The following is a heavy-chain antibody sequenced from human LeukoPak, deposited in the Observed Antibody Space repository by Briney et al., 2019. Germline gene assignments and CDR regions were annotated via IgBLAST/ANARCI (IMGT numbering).Heavy chain of an antibody. CDR3: ARESGISGWSEVYNWFDP. CDR2: IYTSGST. V-gene: IGHV4-4*07. CDR1: GSSISSYY. Sequence: PSETLSLTCTVSGSSISSYYWSWIRQPAGKGLEWIGRIYTSGSTNYNPSLKSRVTMSVDTSKNQFSLKLSSVTAADTAVYYCARESGISGWSEVYNWFDPWGQGTLVTVSS. D-gene: IGHD6-19*01. J-gene: IGHJ5*02.